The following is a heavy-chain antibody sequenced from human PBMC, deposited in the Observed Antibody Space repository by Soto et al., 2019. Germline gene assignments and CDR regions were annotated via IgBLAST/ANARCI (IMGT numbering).Heavy chain of an antibody. CDR1: GFTFRRYA. CDR2: ISGSGGST. V-gene: IGHV3-23*01. J-gene: IGHJ4*02. Sequence: EVQLLESGGGLVQPGGSLRLSCAASGFTFRRYAMRWVRQAPVKGLEWVSAISGSGGSTYYADSVKGRFTISRDNTKNTLDLQMNSLRAEDTAVYYCARRGSGSYYDYWGQGTLVTVSS. CDR3: ARRGSGSYYDY. D-gene: IGHD1-26*01.